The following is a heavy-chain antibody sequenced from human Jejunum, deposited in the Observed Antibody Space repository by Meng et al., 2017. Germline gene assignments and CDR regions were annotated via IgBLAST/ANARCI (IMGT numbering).Heavy chain of an antibody. CDR2: VDHSGST. Sequence: QVQLQELGTGLVKPAETLSLTCAVAGGSIESNNWWTWIRQPPGQGLEWIGEVDHSGSTHYNPSLQSRVTISIDNSKNRFSLSLNSVTAADTAIYCCARADYVRYFDLWGRGTLVPVSS. D-gene: IGHD3-10*02. CDR1: GGSIESNNW. V-gene: IGHV4-4*01. J-gene: IGHJ2*01. CDR3: ARADYVRYFDL.